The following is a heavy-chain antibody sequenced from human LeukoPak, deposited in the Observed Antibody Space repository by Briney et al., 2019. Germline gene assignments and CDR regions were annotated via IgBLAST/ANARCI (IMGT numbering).Heavy chain of an antibody. CDR2: IYYSGST. Sequence: SETLSLTCTVSGGSINSYYWSWIRQPPGKGLEWIGYIYYSGSTNYNPSLKSRVTISVDTSKNQFSLKLSSVTAADTAVYYCARGTTGSLNWFDPWGQGTLVTVSS. J-gene: IGHJ5*02. D-gene: IGHD1-7*01. CDR1: GGSINSYY. V-gene: IGHV4-59*01. CDR3: ARGTTGSLNWFDP.